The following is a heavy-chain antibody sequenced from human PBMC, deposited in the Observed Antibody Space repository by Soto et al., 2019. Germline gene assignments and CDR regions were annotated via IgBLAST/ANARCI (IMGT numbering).Heavy chain of an antibody. V-gene: IGHV4-31*03. D-gene: IGHD3-22*01. CDR1: GGSISSGGYY. CDR3: ARCDSSGYYPLFDY. Sequence: QVQLQESGPGLVKPSQTLSLTCTVSGGSISSGGYYWSWIRPHPGKGLEWIGYIYYSGSTYYNPSLKSRVTISVDTSKNQFSLKLSSVTAADTAVYYCARCDSSGYYPLFDYWGQGTLVTVSS. J-gene: IGHJ4*02. CDR2: IYYSGST.